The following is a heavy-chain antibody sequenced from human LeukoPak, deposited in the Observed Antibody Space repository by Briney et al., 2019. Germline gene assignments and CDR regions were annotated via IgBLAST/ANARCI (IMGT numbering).Heavy chain of an antibody. Sequence: PGGSLRLSCAASGFTVSSNYMSWVRQAPGKGLEWVSVIYSGGSTYYADSVKGRFTISRDNSKNTVYLQMNSLRAEDTAVYYCARDRAPPESWYSWLYFDLWGRGTLVTVSS. CDR3: ARDRAPPESWYSWLYFDL. D-gene: IGHD2-15*01. CDR2: IYSGGST. CDR1: GFTVSSNY. V-gene: IGHV3-53*01. J-gene: IGHJ2*01.